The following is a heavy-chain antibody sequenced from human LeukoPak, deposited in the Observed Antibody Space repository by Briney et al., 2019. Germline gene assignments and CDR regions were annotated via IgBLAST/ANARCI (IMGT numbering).Heavy chain of an antibody. CDR1: GFTFVDEA. D-gene: IGHD2-21*02. J-gene: IGHJ5*01. CDR2: IRTRPFVATA. Sequence: SLRLSCSASGFTFVDEAINWVRQAPGKGLGWVGFIRTRPFVATAESAASVRGRFSISRDDSETIAYLQMNSLKTEDTAVYYCTRGRVTSLDSWGQGTLVSVSS. V-gene: IGHV3-49*04. CDR3: TRGRVTSLDS.